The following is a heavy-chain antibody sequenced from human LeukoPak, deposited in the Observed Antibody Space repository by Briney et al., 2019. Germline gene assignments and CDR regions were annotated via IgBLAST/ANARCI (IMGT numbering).Heavy chain of an antibody. D-gene: IGHD3-9*01. CDR2: ISSNRGST. CDR1: VFTFNSYA. CDR3: VKGFYALFTAYWGGGDY. J-gene: IGHJ4*02. V-gene: IGHV3-64D*06. Sequence: AGGSLRLSCSASVFTFNSYAMHWGRQAPGKGLEYVSAISSNRGSTYYADSVKGRFPIFRDNSKNTLYLPMSRLRTEDTAVYYRVKGFYALFTAYWGGGDYWGKGPLVSVSS.